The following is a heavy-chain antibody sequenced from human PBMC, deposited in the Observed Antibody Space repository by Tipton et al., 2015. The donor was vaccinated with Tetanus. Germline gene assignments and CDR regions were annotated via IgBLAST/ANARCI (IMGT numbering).Heavy chain of an antibody. CDR1: GFIYSSYT. CDR2: VDDSGST. J-gene: IGHJ3*01. D-gene: IGHD5-24*01. V-gene: IGHV4-34*08. CDR3: ARGGRDAYNNPLGAFDV. Sequence: LRLSCEVSGFIYSSYTMNWVRQAPGKGLEWIGEVDDSGSTNYSPSLKSRVTISLDTSKNEFSLTLSSVTAADTAVYYCARGGRDAYNNPLGAFDVWGRGTTVTVSS.